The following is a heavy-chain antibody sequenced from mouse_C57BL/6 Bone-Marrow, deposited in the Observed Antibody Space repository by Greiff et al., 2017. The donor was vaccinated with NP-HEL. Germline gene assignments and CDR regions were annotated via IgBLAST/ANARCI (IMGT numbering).Heavy chain of an antibody. CDR2: IYPGDGDT. V-gene: IGHV1-82*01. J-gene: IGHJ4*01. Sequence: QVQLQQSGPELVKPGASVKISCKASGYAFSSPWMNWVKQRPGKGLEWIGRIYPGDGDTNYNGKFKGKATLTADKSSSTAYMQLSSLTSEDSAVYFCARRGARGYYAMDYWGQGTSVTVSS. CDR3: ARRGARGYYAMDY. CDR1: GYAFSSPW.